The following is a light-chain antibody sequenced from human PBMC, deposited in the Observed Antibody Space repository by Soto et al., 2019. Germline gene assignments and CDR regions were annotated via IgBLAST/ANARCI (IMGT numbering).Light chain of an antibody. Sequence: DIQMTQSPSSVPASVGDRVTITCRASQGIRTWLAWYQQKPGEAPKLLIFAASSLRSGVPSRFSGSGSGTDFTLTISNLQPEDFATYYCQQTDSFPLSFGGGTKVEIK. CDR3: QQTDSFPLS. J-gene: IGKJ4*01. CDR2: AAS. CDR1: QGIRTW. V-gene: IGKV1D-12*01.